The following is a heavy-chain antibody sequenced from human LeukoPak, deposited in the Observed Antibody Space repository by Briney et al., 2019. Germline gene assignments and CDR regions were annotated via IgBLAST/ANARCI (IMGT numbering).Heavy chain of an antibody. CDR1: GYTLTELS. CDR2: FDPEDDET. Sequence: ASVKVSCKVSGYTLTELSMHWVRQAPRKGLEWMGGFDPEDDETFYAQKFQGRVTMTEDTSTDTVYMELSSLRSEDTAVFYCATGTKHCSGTNCYPHFAHWGQGSLVTVSS. CDR3: ATGTKHCSGTNCYPHFAH. J-gene: IGHJ4*02. V-gene: IGHV1-24*01. D-gene: IGHD2-2*01.